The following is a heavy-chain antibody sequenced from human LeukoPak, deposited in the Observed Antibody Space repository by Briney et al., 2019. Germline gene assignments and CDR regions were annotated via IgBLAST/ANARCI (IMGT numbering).Heavy chain of an antibody. Sequence: GGSLRLSCAASGFTFSNHGMNWVRQAPGKGLEWVSGISPSGDIRYYADSVKGRFTISRDNSKNTLYLEVISLTAEDTAVYYCAKDDAWLRFGEWSQGTLVTVSS. D-gene: IGHD3-10*01. CDR1: GFTFSNHG. CDR3: AKDDAWLRFGE. V-gene: IGHV3-23*01. J-gene: IGHJ4*02. CDR2: ISPSGDIR.